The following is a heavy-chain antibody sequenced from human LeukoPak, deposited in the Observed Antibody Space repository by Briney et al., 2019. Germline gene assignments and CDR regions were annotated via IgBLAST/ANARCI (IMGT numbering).Heavy chain of an antibody. CDR3: ARGGPRDSSGWYRAGLVDY. D-gene: IGHD6-19*01. Sequence: GGSLRLSCAASGFTFSSYSMTWVRQAPGKGLEWVSYISSSSTIYYADSVKGRFTISRDNAKNSLYLQMNSLRDEDTAVYYCARGGPRDSSGWYRAGLVDYWGQGTLVTVSS. V-gene: IGHV3-48*02. CDR2: ISSSSTI. CDR1: GFTFSSYS. J-gene: IGHJ4*02.